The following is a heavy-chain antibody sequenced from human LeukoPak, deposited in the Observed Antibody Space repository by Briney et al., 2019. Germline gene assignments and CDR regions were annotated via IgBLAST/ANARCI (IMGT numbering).Heavy chain of an antibody. CDR1: GYSISSAYY. Sequence: SETLSLTCTVSGYSISSAYYWGWIRQPPGRGLEWIGNIYHSGSTYYNPSLKSRVSISVDTSKNQFSLQLNSVTPEDTAVYYCARVLRRGPYGDGGYFYFFMDVWGKGTTVTASS. CDR2: IYHSGST. V-gene: IGHV4-38-2*02. D-gene: IGHD4-17*01. J-gene: IGHJ6*03. CDR3: ARVLRRGPYGDGGYFYFFMDV.